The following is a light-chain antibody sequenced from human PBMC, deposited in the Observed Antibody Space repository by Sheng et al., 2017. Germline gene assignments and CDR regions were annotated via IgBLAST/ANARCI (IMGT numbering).Light chain of an antibody. V-gene: IGKV1-27*01. Sequence: DIQMTQSPSSLSASVGDRVTITCRARQGIRDYLAWYQQKPGKVPKLLIYAASTFASGVPSRFSGSGSGTDFTLTISSLQPEDVAIYYCQKYDIAPWTFGQGTKVEIK. J-gene: IGKJ1*01. CDR2: AAS. CDR3: QKYDIAPWT. CDR1: QGIRDY.